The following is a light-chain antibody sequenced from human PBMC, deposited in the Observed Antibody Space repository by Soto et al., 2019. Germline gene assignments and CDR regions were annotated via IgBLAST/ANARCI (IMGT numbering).Light chain of an antibody. V-gene: IGKV3-20*01. J-gene: IGKJ5*01. CDR3: QQYGSSPT. Sequence: EIVLAQSPGTLSLSTGERATLSCRASQSVSNNYLAWYQQKPGQAPRLLIYGASSRATGIPDRFSGSGSGTDFTLTISRLEPEDFAVYYCQQYGSSPTFGQGTRLEIK. CDR2: GAS. CDR1: QSVSNNY.